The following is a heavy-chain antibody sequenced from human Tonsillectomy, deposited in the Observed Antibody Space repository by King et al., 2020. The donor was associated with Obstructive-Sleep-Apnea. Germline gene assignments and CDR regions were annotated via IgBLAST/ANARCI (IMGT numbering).Heavy chain of an antibody. V-gene: IGHV4-30-4*01. CDR1: GGSISSGDYY. J-gene: IGHJ2*01. D-gene: IGHD2-15*01. CDR2: IYYSGST. CDR3: PRRCYTLLYWYFAL. Sequence: QVQLQESGPGLVKPSQTLSLTCTVSGGSISSGDYYWSWIRQPPGKGLEWIGYIYYSGSTYYNPSLKSRVTISVDTSKNQFSLKLSSVTAADTAFYYWPRRCYTLLYWYFALWGRGTLVTVSS.